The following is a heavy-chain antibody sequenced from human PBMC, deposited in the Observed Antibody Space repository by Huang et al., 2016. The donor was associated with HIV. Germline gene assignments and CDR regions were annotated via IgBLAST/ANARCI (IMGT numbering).Heavy chain of an antibody. V-gene: IGHV3-9*01. J-gene: IGHJ4*02. D-gene: IGHD5-18*01. CDR1: GFTFDDYA. CDR3: AKDASSGYSSGHSGFKVYFFDF. CDR2: SSWNSKSI. Sequence: EVQLVESGGGLVQPGRSLRLSCAASGFTFDDYAFHWVRQAPGKGRGWVSGSSWNSKSIDYADSVKGRFTSSRDNAKNSLYLEMKSLRVEDTALYYCAKDASSGYSSGHSGFKVYFFDFWGQGTLVTVSS.